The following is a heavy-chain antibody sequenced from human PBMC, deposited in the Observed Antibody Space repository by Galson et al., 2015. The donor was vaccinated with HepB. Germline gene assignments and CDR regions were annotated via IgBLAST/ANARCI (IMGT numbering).Heavy chain of an antibody. J-gene: IGHJ4*02. D-gene: IGHD6-13*01. Sequence: SLRLSCAVSGFTFSSYGMHWVRQTPGKGLEWVAVIWYDGSNKYYADSVKGRFTISRHNSKNTLYLQMNSLRAEDTAVYYCARSRSSWYWYFDYWGQGTLVTVSS. V-gene: IGHV3-33*08. CDR2: IWYDGSNK. CDR1: GFTFSSYG. CDR3: ARSRSSWYWYFDY.